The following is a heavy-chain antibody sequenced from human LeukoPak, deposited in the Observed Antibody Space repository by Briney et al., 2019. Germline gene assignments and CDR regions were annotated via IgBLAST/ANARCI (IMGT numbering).Heavy chain of an antibody. Sequence: GGSLRLSCAASGFTFSSYGMHWVRQAPGKGLEWVAVISYDGSNKYYADSVKGRFTISRDNSKNTLYLQMNSLRAEDAAVYYCARASGSYYNYFDYWGQGTLVTVSS. V-gene: IGHV3-30*03. CDR2: ISYDGSNK. D-gene: IGHD1-26*01. CDR3: ARASGSYYNYFDY. CDR1: GFTFSSYG. J-gene: IGHJ4*02.